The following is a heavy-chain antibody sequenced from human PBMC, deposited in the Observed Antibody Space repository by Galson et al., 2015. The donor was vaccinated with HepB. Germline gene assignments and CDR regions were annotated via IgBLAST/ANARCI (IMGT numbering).Heavy chain of an antibody. V-gene: IGHV3-7*03. J-gene: IGHJ3*02. CDR1: GFTFSSYW. D-gene: IGHD2-21*02. CDR2: IKQDGSEK. CDR3: ARVRRVTAKFWDAFDI. Sequence: SLRLSCAASGFTFSSYWMSWVRQAPGKGLEWVANIKQDGSEKYYVDSVKGRFTISRDNAKNSLYLQMNSLRAEDTAVYYCARVRRVTAKFWDAFDIWGQGTMVTVSS.